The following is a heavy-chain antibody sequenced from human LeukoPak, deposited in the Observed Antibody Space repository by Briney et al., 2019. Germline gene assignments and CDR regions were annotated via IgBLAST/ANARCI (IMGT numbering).Heavy chain of an antibody. V-gene: IGHV3-30*18. CDR2: ISNDGSNK. CDR3: AKSHDSSGSDY. D-gene: IGHD3-22*01. J-gene: IGHJ4*02. Sequence: GRSLRLSCEASGFTFSSYDMHWVRQAPGKGLEWVALISNDGSNKYHADSVKDRFTISRDNSKSTLYMQMNSLRAEDTAVYYCAKSHDSSGSDYWGQGTLVTVSS. CDR1: GFTFSSYD.